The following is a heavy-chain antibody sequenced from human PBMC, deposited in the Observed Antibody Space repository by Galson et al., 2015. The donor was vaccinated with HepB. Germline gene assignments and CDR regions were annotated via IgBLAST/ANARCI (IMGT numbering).Heavy chain of an antibody. CDR2: ISGRGEST. V-gene: IGHV3-23*01. CDR3: ARDHCSSTSCYRVLDYYYYYMDV. CDR1: GFTFSSYA. Sequence: SLRLSCAASGFTFSSYAMTWVRQAPGKGLEWVSVISGRGESTFYADSVKGRFTLSRDNSKNTLYLQMNSLRAEDTAVYYCARDHCSSTSCYRVLDYYYYYMDVWGKGTTVTVSS. J-gene: IGHJ6*03. D-gene: IGHD2-2*02.